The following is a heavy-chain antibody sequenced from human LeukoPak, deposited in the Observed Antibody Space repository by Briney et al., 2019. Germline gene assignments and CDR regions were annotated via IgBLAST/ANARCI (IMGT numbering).Heavy chain of an antibody. D-gene: IGHD3-22*01. J-gene: IGHJ4*02. CDR3: ARDYYDSSGYYYDAYFDY. V-gene: IGHV3-7*01. Sequence: GGSLRLSCAASGFIFSRYWMSWVRQAPGKGVEWVANIKQDGSEKYYVDSVKGRFTISRDNAKNSLYLQMNSLRAEDTAVYYCARDYYDSSGYYYDAYFDYWGQGTLVTVSS. CDR1: GFIFSRYW. CDR2: IKQDGSEK.